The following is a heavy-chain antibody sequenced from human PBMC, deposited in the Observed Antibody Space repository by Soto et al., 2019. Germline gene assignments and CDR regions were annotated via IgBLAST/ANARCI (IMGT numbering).Heavy chain of an antibody. CDR3: ARDSAYPLYPSYYYYMDV. Sequence: EVQLVESGGGLVQPGGSLRLSCAASGFTVSSNYMSWVRQAPGKGLEWASVIYSGGSTYYADSVKGRFTISRHNSQNTLYHQMNSLRAEDTDVYYCARDSAYPLYPSYYYYMDVWGKGTTVTVSS. CDR1: GFTVSSNY. CDR2: IYSGGST. J-gene: IGHJ6*03. D-gene: IGHD2-8*01. V-gene: IGHV3-53*04.